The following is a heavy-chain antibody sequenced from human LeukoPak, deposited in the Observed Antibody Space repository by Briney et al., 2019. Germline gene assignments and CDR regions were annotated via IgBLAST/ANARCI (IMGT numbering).Heavy chain of an antibody. CDR3: ARDDIGYSYGVPDY. D-gene: IGHD5-18*01. CDR2: ISWNSGST. J-gene: IGHJ4*02. CDR1: GFTFDDYA. Sequence: PGGSLRLSCAASGFTFDDYAMHWVRQAPGKGLEWVSGISWNSGSTGYADSVKGRFTISRDNAKNSLYLQMNSLRAEDTALCYCARDDIGYSYGVPDYWGQGTLVTVSS. V-gene: IGHV3-9*01.